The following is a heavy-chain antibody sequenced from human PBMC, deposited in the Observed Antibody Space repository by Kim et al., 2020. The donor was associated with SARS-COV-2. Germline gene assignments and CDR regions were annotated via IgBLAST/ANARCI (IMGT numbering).Heavy chain of an antibody. CDR3: ARIGVFDFDY. Sequence: GSTTYTPSLWRRVTMSVDTSKNQCSLKRTSVTAADTAVYYCARIGVFDFDYWGQGTLVTVSS. D-gene: IGHD3-16*01. CDR2: GST. V-gene: IGHV4-34*01. J-gene: IGHJ4*02.